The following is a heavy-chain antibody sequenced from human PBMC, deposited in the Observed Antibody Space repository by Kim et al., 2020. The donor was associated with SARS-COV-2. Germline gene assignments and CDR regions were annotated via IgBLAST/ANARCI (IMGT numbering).Heavy chain of an antibody. CDR1: GFTFSSYG. V-gene: IGHV3-30*18. D-gene: IGHD2-8*01. CDR3: AKDPRYCTNGVCYTSYYYYMDF. Sequence: GGSLRLSCAASGFTFSSYGMHWVRQAPGKGLEWVAVISYDGSNKYYADSVNGRFTISRDNSKNTLYLQMNSLRAEDTAVYYCAKDPRYCTNGVCYTSYYYYMDFWGQGTTVTVSS. J-gene: IGHJ6*03. CDR2: ISYDGSNK.